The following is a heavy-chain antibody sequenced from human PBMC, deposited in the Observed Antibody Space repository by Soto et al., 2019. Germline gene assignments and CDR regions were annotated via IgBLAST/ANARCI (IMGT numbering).Heavy chain of an antibody. D-gene: IGHD7-27*01. J-gene: IGHJ4*02. CDR1: GFSVSGNY. Sequence: EVQVVESGGGLVQPGGSLRLSCAVSGFSVSGNYMSWVRQAPGKGLEWVSIFYSAGSTYYADSVKGRFTISRDNSKNTVYLQMNNLRDDDTAVYYCVRTGALYLDYFDYWGQGTLVTVSS. V-gene: IGHV3-66*01. CDR3: VRTGALYLDYFDY. CDR2: FYSAGST.